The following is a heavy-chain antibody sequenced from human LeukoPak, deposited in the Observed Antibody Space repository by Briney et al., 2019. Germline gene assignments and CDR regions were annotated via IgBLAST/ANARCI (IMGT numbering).Heavy chain of an antibody. J-gene: IGHJ4*02. Sequence: PSQTLSLTCTVSGGSISSGSYYWSWIRQPAGKGLEWIGRIYTSGSTNYNPSLKSRVTISVDTSKNQFSLKLSSVTAADTAVYYCARDRGTWNDDGFDYWGQGTLVTVSS. D-gene: IGHD1-1*01. V-gene: IGHV4-61*02. CDR3: ARDRGTWNDDGFDY. CDR2: IYTSGST. CDR1: GGSISSGSYY.